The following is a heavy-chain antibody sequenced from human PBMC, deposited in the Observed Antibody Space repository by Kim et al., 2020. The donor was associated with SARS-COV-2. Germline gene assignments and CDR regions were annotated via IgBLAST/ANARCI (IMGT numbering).Heavy chain of an antibody. J-gene: IGHJ4*02. D-gene: IGHD3-9*01. Sequence: GGSLRLSCAASGFNFDDYTMNWVRQVPGKGLEWVSAINWSSGRVLYADSVKGRFTISRDNANNTLFLQMNSLRVEDTAFYHCAKETSLNYFDAWGQETLVTVS. CDR1: GFNFDDYT. CDR2: INWSSGRV. CDR3: AKETSLNYFDA. V-gene: IGHV3-20*01.